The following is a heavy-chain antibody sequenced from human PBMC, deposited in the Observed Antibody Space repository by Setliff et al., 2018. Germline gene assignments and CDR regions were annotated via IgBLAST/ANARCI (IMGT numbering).Heavy chain of an antibody. CDR3: ASDTEEIRGDYGAFNI. Sequence: ASVKVSCKASGSTFTSYYTHWVRQAPGKDLEWLGRIDPNSGGTDYAQSFQGRVTMSGDTSISTAYMELSGLRSDDTAIYYCASDTEEIRGDYGAFNIWGQGTMVTVSS. CDR1: GSTFTSYY. J-gene: IGHJ3*02. CDR2: IDPNSGGT. V-gene: IGHV1-2*06. D-gene: IGHD4-17*01.